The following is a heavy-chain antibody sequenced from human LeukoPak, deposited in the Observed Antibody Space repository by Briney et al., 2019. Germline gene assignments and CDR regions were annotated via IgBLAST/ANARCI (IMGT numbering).Heavy chain of an antibody. Sequence: GGSLRLSCAASGFTFSRYVMHWVRQAPGKGLECVSGISRNGGSKYYADSVKGRFTISRDNAKNTLYLQMSSREGEDTAVYYWVKTGSRLWGPPGDCWGQGALVTVSS. CDR3: VKTGSRLWGPPGDC. D-gene: IGHD3-10*01. CDR1: GFTFSRYV. J-gene: IGHJ4*02. CDR2: ISRNGGSK. V-gene: IGHV3-64D*06.